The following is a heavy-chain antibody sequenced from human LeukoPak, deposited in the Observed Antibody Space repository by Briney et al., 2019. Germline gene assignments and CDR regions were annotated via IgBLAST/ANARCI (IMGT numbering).Heavy chain of an antibody. CDR1: GFTFSSSW. J-gene: IGHJ5*02. CDR3: ARDSATAYGDYLTS. CDR2: IKEDGSEK. Sequence: HPGGSLRLSCAASGFTFSSSWMSWVRQTPGKGLEWVANIKEDGSEKYHVDSVKGRFTISRDNAKNSLYLQMNSLRAEDTAVYYCARDSATAYGDYLTSWGQGTLVSVSS. D-gene: IGHD4-17*01. V-gene: IGHV3-7*01.